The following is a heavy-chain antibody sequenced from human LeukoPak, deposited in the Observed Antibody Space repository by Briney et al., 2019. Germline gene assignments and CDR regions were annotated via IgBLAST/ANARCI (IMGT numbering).Heavy chain of an antibody. CDR1: GYTFTSYY. V-gene: IGHV1-46*01. J-gene: IGHJ5*02. CDR3: ASHYGSGSWNWFDP. D-gene: IGHD3-10*01. Sequence: GASVKVSCKASGYTFTSYYMHWVRQAPGQGLEWMGIINPSGGSTSYAQKFQGRVTMTTDTSTSTAYMELRSLRSDDTAVYYCASHYGSGSWNWFDPWGQGTLVTVSS. CDR2: INPSGGST.